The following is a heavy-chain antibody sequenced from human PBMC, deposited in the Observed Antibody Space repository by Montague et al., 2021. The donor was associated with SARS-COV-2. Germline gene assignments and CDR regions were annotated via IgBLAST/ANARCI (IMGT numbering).Heavy chain of an antibody. Sequence: SETLSLTCHVYGASFSGYYWSWVRQSPGKGLEWIGEVIHSGTTNYNPSLKGRVTIPIDSSNDRFSLRLTSLTAADTGVYYCASGEFFYYGSGNYYRSALDDWGQGTTVTVSS. CDR2: VIHSGTT. V-gene: IGHV4-34*12. J-gene: IGHJ6*02. CDR3: ASGEFFYYGSGNYYRSALDD. CDR1: GASFSGYY. D-gene: IGHD3-10*01.